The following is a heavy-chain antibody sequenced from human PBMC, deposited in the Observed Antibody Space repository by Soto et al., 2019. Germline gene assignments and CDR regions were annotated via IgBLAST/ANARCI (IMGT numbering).Heavy chain of an antibody. CDR2: IRRNAYGGTT. Sequence: GSLRLSCTTSGFTFGDYALSWVRQAPGKGLEWVGFIRRNAYGGTTDYAASVKGRFTISRDDSKSIAYLQMNSLRTEDTALYYCTRASSLDFDFWGQGTLLTVSS. CDR1: GFTFGDYA. J-gene: IGHJ4*02. V-gene: IGHV3-49*04. CDR3: TRASSLDFDF. D-gene: IGHD3-16*01.